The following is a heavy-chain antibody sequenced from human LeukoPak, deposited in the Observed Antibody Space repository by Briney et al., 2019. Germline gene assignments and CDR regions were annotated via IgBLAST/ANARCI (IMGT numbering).Heavy chain of an antibody. Sequence: KASETLSLTCTVAGGSVRSTNYCWGWIRQPPGKALEWIGTIYYNGATRYNPPLNSRVTISVDTSKNQFSLKVNSMTAADTAVYYCARELLSCSGSSCQSGDYWGQGTLVTVSS. CDR2: IYYNGAT. CDR3: ARELLSCSGSSCQSGDY. J-gene: IGHJ4*02. V-gene: IGHV4-39*07. D-gene: IGHD2-15*01. CDR1: GGSVRSTNYC.